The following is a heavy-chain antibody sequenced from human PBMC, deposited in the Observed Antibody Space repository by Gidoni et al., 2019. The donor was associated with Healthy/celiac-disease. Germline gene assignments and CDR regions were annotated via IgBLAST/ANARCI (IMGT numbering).Heavy chain of an antibody. CDR2: ISYDGSNK. Sequence: QVQLVESGGGVVQPGRSLRLSCAASGFTFSSYGMPWVRQAPGKGLEWVAVISYDGSNKYYADSVKGRFTISRDNSKNTLYLQMNSLRAEDTAVYYCAKDQQLGYWGQGTLVTVSS. V-gene: IGHV3-30*18. CDR1: GFTFSSYG. J-gene: IGHJ4*02. CDR3: AKDQQLGY. D-gene: IGHD6-13*01.